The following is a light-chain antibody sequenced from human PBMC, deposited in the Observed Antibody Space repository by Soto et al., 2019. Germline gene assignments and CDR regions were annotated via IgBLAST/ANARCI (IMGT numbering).Light chain of an antibody. V-gene: IGLV2-14*02. J-gene: IGLJ3*02. CDR1: SSDVGAYDA. CDR2: RGT. CDR3: AAWDDSLEGVV. Sequence: QSVLAQPASVSGSPGQSITISCTGTSSDVGAYDAVSWYQQHPGKAPQVIIYRGTKRPSGVSTRFSGSVSGNTASLAISGLRSEDEAHYYCAAWDDSLEGVVLGGGTKLTVL.